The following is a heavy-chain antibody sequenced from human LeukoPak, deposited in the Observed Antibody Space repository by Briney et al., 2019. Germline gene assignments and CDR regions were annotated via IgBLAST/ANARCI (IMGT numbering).Heavy chain of an antibody. CDR1: GFTSSSYA. Sequence: GSLRLSCAASGFTSSSYAMSWVRQAPGKGLAWVSTISGGSGSTYCADSVKGRFTISRDNSKNTLYLQMNSLRAEDTAVYYCARDVLAAGATGTFDIWGQGTMVTVSS. J-gene: IGHJ3*02. CDR3: ARDVLAAGATGTFDI. CDR2: ISGGSGST. D-gene: IGHD1-14*01. V-gene: IGHV3-23*01.